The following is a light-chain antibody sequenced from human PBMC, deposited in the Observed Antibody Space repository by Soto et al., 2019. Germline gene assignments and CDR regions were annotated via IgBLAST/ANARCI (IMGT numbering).Light chain of an antibody. CDR2: GAS. V-gene: IGKV1-39*01. J-gene: IGKJ4*01. CDR1: QSISRY. CDR3: QESYSTPLT. Sequence: DIQMTQAPSFLSASAVDRFSITFLTSQSISRYLNWYQQKPGRAPKLLIYGASTLESGVPSRFSGSGSGTDFTLTINNLQPEDFASYFCQESYSTPLTFGGGTKVDIK.